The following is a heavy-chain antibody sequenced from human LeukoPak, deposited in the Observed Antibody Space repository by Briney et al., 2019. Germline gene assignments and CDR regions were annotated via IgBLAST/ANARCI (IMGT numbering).Heavy chain of an antibody. CDR2: ISGSGGST. J-gene: IGHJ2*01. CDR3: AKIERWLVHGFDL. V-gene: IGHV3-23*01. Sequence: GGSLRLSCAASGFTFSSYAMSWVRQAPGKGLEWVSAISGSGGSTCYADSVKGRFTISRDNSRNAVFLQMISPRDDDTAIYYCAKIERWLVHGFDLWGRGTLVTVSS. D-gene: IGHD6-19*01. CDR1: GFTFSSYA.